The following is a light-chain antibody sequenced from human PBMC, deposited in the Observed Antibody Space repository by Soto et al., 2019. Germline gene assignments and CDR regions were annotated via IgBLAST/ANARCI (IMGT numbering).Light chain of an antibody. J-gene: IGLJ1*01. V-gene: IGLV1-40*02. CDR1: SSNIGTGYD. Sequence: QSAVKQAASVSGAPGQRVTIINTGSSSNIGTGYDVHWYQQLPGTAPKLLIYSNSNRPSGVPDRFSGSKSGTSVSLAITRLQAEDEADYYCQSYGSSLSGYVFRPGTKVTVL. CDR3: QSYGSSLSGYV. CDR2: SNS.